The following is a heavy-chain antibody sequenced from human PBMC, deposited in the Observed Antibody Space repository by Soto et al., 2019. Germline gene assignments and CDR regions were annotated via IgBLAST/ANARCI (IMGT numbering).Heavy chain of an antibody. D-gene: IGHD1-26*01. Sequence: SETLSLTCTVSGGSISSGGYYWSWIRQHPGKGLEWIGYIYYSGSTYYNPSLKSRVTISVDTSKNQFSLKLSSVTAADTAVYYCARGPGGSEELPTASSSYFDYWGQGTLVTVSS. CDR2: IYYSGST. CDR1: GGSISSGGYY. J-gene: IGHJ4*02. CDR3: ARGPGGSEELPTASSSYFDY. V-gene: IGHV4-31*03.